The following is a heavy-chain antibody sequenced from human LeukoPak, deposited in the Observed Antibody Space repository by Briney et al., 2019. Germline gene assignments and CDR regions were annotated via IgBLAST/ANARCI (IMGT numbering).Heavy chain of an antibody. D-gene: IGHD3/OR15-3a*01. Sequence: SQTLSLTCTVSGGSISSGGYYWSWIRQHPGTGLECIGYMSHSGNTYYNASLKSRVTISLDTSKNQFSLKLSSVTAADTAVYYCAVKVARTGYYWGQGTLVTVSS. CDR2: MSHSGNT. V-gene: IGHV4-31*03. CDR3: AVKVARTGYY. CDR1: GGSISSGGYY. J-gene: IGHJ4*02.